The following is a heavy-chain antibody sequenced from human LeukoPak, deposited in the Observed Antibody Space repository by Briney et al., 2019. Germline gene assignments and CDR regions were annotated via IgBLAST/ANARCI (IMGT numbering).Heavy chain of an antibody. D-gene: IGHD3-3*01. Sequence: GGSLRLSCAASGFTFSTYIMNWVRQTPGRGLEWVSSIGTSTSYIYYADSVKGRFTISRDNAKNTLYLQMNSLRAEDTAVYYCARDYDRYYMDVWGKGTTVTVSS. CDR1: GFTFSTYI. J-gene: IGHJ6*03. CDR2: IGTSTSYI. V-gene: IGHV3-21*01. CDR3: ARDYDRYYMDV.